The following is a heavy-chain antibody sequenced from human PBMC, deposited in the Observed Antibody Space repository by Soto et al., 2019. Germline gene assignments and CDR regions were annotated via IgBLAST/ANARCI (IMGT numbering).Heavy chain of an antibody. CDR3: ARSDITITYVGVIVRRGVDV. V-gene: IGHV4-30-2*06. D-gene: IGHD3-16*02. CDR2: IYHNLNT. CDR1: GGSISSGDYS. Sequence: SETLSLTCAVSGGSISSGDYSWSWIRQSPGKGLEWLGSIYHNLNTYFKPSLKSRITISVDRSKNQFSLKLNSVTAADTAVYYCARSDITITYVGVIVRRGVDVWGQGTTVTVSS. J-gene: IGHJ6*02.